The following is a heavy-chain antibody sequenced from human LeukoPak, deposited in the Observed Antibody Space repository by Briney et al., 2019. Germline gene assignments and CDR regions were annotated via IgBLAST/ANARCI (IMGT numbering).Heavy chain of an antibody. CDR2: IYSGGST. D-gene: IGHD5-24*01. Sequence: GGALRLSCAVSGFTVRSNYMSWVRQAPGKGLEWVSVIYSGGSTCYADSVKGRFTISRDNSKNTLYLQMNRLRAQGRAVYYCARGDGYNSYYFEFWSQGALVTVSS. CDR1: GFTVRSNY. V-gene: IGHV3-53*01. CDR3: ARGDGYNSYYFEF. J-gene: IGHJ4*02.